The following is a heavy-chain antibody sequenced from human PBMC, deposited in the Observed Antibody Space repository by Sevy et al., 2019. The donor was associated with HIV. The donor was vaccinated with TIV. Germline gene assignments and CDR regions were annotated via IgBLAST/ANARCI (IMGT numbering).Heavy chain of an antibody. Sequence: GGSLRLSCAASGFTFNNYGMHWVRQAPGKGLEWVAVISFDGSYKYYTDSVKGRFTIARDNSKNTLYLQMNSLRAEDTAVYYCAKDQVTTSRRGYGMDVWGQGTTVTVSS. CDR1: GFTFNNYG. V-gene: IGHV3-30*18. D-gene: IGHD3-22*01. J-gene: IGHJ6*02. CDR2: ISFDGSYK. CDR3: AKDQVTTSRRGYGMDV.